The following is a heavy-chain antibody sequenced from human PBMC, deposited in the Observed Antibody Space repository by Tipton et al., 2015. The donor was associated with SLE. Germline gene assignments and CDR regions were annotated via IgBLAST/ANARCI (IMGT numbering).Heavy chain of an antibody. Sequence: AVSGFTFDDFAMHWVRQAPGKGLEWVSGISWDSRSIGYADSAKGRFTISRDNAKNSLYLQMNSLRAEDTALYYCAKSSWGLGGYDPLGYFDLWGRGTLVTVSS. D-gene: IGHD5-12*01. CDR1: GFTFDDFA. CDR2: ISWDSRSI. V-gene: IGHV3-9*01. CDR3: AKSSWGLGGYDPLGYFDL. J-gene: IGHJ2*01.